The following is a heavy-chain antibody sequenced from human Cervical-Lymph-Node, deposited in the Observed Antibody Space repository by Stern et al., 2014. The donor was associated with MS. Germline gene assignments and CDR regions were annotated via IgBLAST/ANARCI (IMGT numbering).Heavy chain of an antibody. Sequence: DQLVESGAELKKPGSSVRVSCKASGGTFANYTISWVRQAPGQGLQWMGEIIPFFGTTTYAQNFQGRVTITADTSTTTAYMELSSLRSEDTAVYYCARYSGGGQGTLVIVPS. D-gene: IGHD2-21*01. V-gene: IGHV1-69*06. CDR1: GGTFANYT. CDR3: ARYSG. J-gene: IGHJ4*02. CDR2: IIPFFGTT.